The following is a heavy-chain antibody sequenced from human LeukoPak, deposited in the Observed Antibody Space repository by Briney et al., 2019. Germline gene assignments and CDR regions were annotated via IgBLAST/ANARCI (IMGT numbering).Heavy chain of an antibody. CDR2: INTNTGNP. CDR1: GYTFTSYA. Sequence: ASVKVSCKASGYTFTSYAMNWVRQAPGQGLEWMGWINTNTGNPTYAQGFTGRFVFSLDTSVSTAYLQISSLKAEDTTVYFCARAFQSLGGLSLPDYWGQGTLLTVSS. D-gene: IGHD3-16*02. V-gene: IGHV7-4-1*02. J-gene: IGHJ4*02. CDR3: ARAFQSLGGLSLPDY.